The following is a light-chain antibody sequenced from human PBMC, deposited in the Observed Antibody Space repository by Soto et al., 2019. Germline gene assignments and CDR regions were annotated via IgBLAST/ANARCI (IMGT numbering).Light chain of an antibody. CDR2: DAS. J-gene: IGKJ1*01. V-gene: IGKV1-5*01. Sequence: NDSPSTVSVSQGDRVTXTCRARQSISSRLAWYQQKPGKAPKLLIYDASIWESGVPSRVSGSGSGTEFTLTISNLHADDFATYYCQHYNSCLEAFGQGTRVDIK. CDR1: QSISSR. CDR3: QHYNSCLEA.